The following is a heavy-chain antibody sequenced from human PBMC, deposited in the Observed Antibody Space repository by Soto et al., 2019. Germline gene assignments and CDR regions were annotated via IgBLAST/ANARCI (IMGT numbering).Heavy chain of an antibody. J-gene: IGHJ6*02. CDR2: ISTYNGNT. Sequence: ASVKVSCKASGYIFTSYGISWVRQAPGQGLEWIGWISTYNGNTNYAQKFQGRVTMTTDTSTSTAYMELRSLRSDDTAMYYCARDWTTVVTPYYYGMDVWGQGTTVTVSS. CDR1: GYIFTSYG. CDR3: ARDWTTVVTPYYYGMDV. D-gene: IGHD4-17*01. V-gene: IGHV1-18*01.